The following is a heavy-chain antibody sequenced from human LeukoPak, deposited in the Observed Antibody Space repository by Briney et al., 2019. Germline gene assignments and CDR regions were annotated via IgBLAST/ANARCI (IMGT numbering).Heavy chain of an antibody. J-gene: IGHJ4*02. CDR1: GGSFSGYY. V-gene: IGHV4-34*01. CDR3: ARGWMIYHY. D-gene: IGHD2-8*01. CDR2: INHSGST. Sequence: SETLSLTCAAYGGSFSGYYWSWIRQPPGKGLEWIGEINHSGSTNYNPSLKSRVTISVDTSKNQFSLKLSSVTAADTAVYYCARGWMIYHYWGQGTLVTVSS.